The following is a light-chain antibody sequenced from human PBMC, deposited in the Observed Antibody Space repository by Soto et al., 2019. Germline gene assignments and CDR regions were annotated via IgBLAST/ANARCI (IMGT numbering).Light chain of an antibody. CDR1: QSVSSD. V-gene: IGKV3-15*01. J-gene: IGKJ1*01. Sequence: EIVMTQSPATLSVSPGERATLSFRASQSVSSDLAWYHQKPGQAPRLLIYGASTRATDMPGTFSGRGSGTEFTLTITSLRPEDFGVYYCQQYRSWPRTFGQGTKVDIK. CDR2: GAS. CDR3: QQYRSWPRT.